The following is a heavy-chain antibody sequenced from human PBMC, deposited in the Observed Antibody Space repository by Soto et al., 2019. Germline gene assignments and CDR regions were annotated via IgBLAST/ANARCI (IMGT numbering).Heavy chain of an antibody. V-gene: IGHV4-39*01. CDR2: IYYSGSI. D-gene: IGHD6-13*01. CDR3: ARLNREGLLWEWLFRGIAAAGTGGAFDI. CDR1: GGSISSSSYY. Sequence: PSETLSLTCTVSGGSISSSSYYWGWIRQPPGKGLEWIGSIYYSGSIYYNPSLKSRVTISVYTSKNQFSLKLGSVTAADTAVYYCARLNREGLLWEWLFRGIAAAGTGGAFDIWGHGTMVTVSS. J-gene: IGHJ3*02.